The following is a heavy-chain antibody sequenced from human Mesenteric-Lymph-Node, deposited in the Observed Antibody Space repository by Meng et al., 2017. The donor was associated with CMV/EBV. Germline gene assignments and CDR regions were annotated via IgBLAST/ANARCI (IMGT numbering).Heavy chain of an antibody. CDR2: IYYSGST. D-gene: IGHD6-6*01. V-gene: IGHV4-59*01. CDR1: GGSISSYY. Sequence: GSLRLSCTVSGGSISSYYWSWIRQPPGKGLEWIGYIYYSGSTNYNPSLKSRVTISVDTSKSQFSLKLSSVTAADTAVYYCARAAQDAFDIWGQGTMVTVSS. J-gene: IGHJ3*02. CDR3: ARAAQDAFDI.